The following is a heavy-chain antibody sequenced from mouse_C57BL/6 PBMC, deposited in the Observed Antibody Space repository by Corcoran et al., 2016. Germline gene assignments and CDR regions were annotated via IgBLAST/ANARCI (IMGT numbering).Heavy chain of an antibody. CDR3: ARSHYGSSSFDY. CDR1: GYTFTTYG. Sequence: QIQLVQSGPELKKPGETVKISCKASGYTFTTYGMSWVKQAPGKGLKWMGWINTYSGVPTYADDFKGRFAFSFETSASTAYLQINNLKNEDTATYCCARSHYGSSSFDYWGQGTTLTVSS. CDR2: INTYSGVP. J-gene: IGHJ2*01. D-gene: IGHD1-1*01. V-gene: IGHV9-3*01.